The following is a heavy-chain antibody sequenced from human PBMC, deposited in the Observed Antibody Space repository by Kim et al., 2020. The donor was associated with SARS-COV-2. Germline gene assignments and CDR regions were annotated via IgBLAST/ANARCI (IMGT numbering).Heavy chain of an antibody. J-gene: IGHJ4*02. V-gene: IGHV4-39*07. CDR2: IYYSGST. D-gene: IGHD3-22*01. Sequence: SETLSLTCTVSGGSISSSSYYWGWIRQPPGKGLEWIGSIYYSGSTYYNPSLKSRVTISVDTSKNQFSLKLSSVTAADTAVYYCARSSSGYYFTDYWGQGTLVTVSS. CDR1: GGSISSSSYY. CDR3: ARSSSGYYFTDY.